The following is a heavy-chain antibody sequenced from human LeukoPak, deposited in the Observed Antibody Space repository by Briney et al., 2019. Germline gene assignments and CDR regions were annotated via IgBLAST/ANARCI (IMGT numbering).Heavy chain of an antibody. CDR2: LRGNGDT. CDR1: GFTFSSYA. CDR3: ARGMRGPTSTDYYYGMDV. V-gene: IGHV3-21*04. J-gene: IGHJ6*02. Sequence: PGGSLRLSCAASGFTFSSYAMSWVREAPARGLEWVSSLRGNGDTFYADSVKGRFTISRDNAKNSLYLQMNSLRAEDTAVYYCARGMRGPTSTDYYYGMDVWGQGTTVTVSS. D-gene: IGHD5/OR15-5a*01.